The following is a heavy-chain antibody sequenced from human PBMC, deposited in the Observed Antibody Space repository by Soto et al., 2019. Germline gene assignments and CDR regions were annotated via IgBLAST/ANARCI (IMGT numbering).Heavy chain of an antibody. Sequence: QVQLVESGGGVVQPGRSLRLSCATSGFTFSNYAMHWVRQAPGKGLDWVAVIYYDGSKTYYADSVKGRFTISRDDSKNTLYLQMNNLRREDTAVYYCASPTTEIDYWGQGTLVTVSS. D-gene: IGHD4-17*01. CDR2: IYYDGSKT. J-gene: IGHJ4*02. CDR1: GFTFSNYA. V-gene: IGHV3-30-3*01. CDR3: ASPTTEIDY.